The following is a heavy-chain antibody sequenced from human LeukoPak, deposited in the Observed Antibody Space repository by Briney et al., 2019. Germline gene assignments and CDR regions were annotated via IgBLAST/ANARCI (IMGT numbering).Heavy chain of an antibody. D-gene: IGHD1-26*01. J-gene: IGHJ5*02. CDR1: GFTFSSYA. CDR3: AKDPSGLIVGATEWFDP. V-gene: IGHV3-23*01. Sequence: GGSLRLSCAASGFTFSSYAMSWVRQAPGKGLEWVSAISGSGGSTYYADSVKGRFTISRDNSKNTLYLQMNSLRAEDTAVYYCAKDPSGLIVGATEWFDPWGQGTLVTVSS. CDR2: ISGSGGST.